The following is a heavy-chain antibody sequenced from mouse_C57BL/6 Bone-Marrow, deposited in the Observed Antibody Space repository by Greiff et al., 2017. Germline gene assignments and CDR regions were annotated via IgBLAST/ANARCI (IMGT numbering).Heavy chain of an antibody. CDR2: IYPRSGNT. CDR3: ARERGYYGSLDY. J-gene: IGHJ2*01. Sequence: QVTLKESGAELARPGASVKLSCKASGYTFTSYGISWVKQRPGQGLEWIGEIYPRSGNTYYNEKFKGKATLTADKSSSTAYMQLRSLTSEDSAVYFCARERGYYGSLDYWGQGTTLTVSS. CDR1: GYTFTSYG. D-gene: IGHD1-1*01. V-gene: IGHV1-81*01.